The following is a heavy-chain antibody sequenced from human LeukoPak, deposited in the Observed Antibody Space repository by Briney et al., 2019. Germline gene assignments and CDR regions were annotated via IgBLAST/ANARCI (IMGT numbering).Heavy chain of an antibody. CDR2: ISSSGSTI. CDR3: ARGDEFWSGYTLNWFDP. J-gene: IGHJ5*02. Sequence: GGSLRLSCAASGFTFCDFYMSWIPPAPGKGVGWVFYISSSGSTIYYADSVKGRFTISGDNAKYSLYLQMNSLRAEDTAVYYCARGDEFWSGYTLNWFDPWGQGTLVTVSS. CDR1: GFTFCDFY. D-gene: IGHD3-3*01. V-gene: IGHV3-11*01.